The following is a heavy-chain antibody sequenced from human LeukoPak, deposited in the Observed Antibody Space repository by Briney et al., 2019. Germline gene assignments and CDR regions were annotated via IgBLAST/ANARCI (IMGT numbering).Heavy chain of an antibody. Sequence: SETLSLTCTVSGGSISSSSYYWGWIRQPPGKGLEWIGSIYYGGSTYYNSSLKSRVTISVDISKNQFSLKLSSVTAADTAVYYCARDSGYYDSGGYPDYWGQGTLVTVST. CDR3: ARDSGYYDSGGYPDY. J-gene: IGHJ4*02. V-gene: IGHV4-39*07. CDR2: IYYGGST. CDR1: GGSISSSSYY. D-gene: IGHD3-22*01.